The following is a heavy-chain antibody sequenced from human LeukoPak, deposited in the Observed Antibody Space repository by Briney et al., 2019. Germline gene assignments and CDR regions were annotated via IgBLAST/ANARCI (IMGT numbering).Heavy chain of an antibody. J-gene: IGHJ6*02. D-gene: IGHD3-16*02. CDR2: IYYSGST. V-gene: IGHV4-59*01. CDR3: ARGPTFYDYVWGSYRYYYGMDV. CDR1: GGSISSYY. Sequence: SETLSLTCTVSGGSISSYYWSWIRQPPGKGLKWIGYIYYSGSTNYNPSLKSRVTISVDTSKNQFSLKLSSVTAADTAVYYCARGPTFYDYVWGSYRYYYGMDVWGQGTTVTVSS.